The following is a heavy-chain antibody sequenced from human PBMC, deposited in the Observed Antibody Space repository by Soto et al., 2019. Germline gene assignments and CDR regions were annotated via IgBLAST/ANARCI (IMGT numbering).Heavy chain of an antibody. CDR2: LFGSGDTT. V-gene: IGHV3-23*01. Sequence: GGSLRLSCAASGFTFSSYGMNWVRQAPGKGLEWVSALFGSGDTTYYADSVRGRFSISRDNSKNTLYLQMSSLRGEDTAVYYCAKGTKFFYYYPMDVWGQGTTVTVSS. CDR1: GFTFSSYG. CDR3: AKGTKFFYYYPMDV. J-gene: IGHJ6*02. D-gene: IGHD2-8*01.